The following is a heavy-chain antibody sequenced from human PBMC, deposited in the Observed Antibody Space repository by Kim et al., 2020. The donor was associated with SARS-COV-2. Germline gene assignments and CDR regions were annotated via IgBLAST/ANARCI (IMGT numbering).Heavy chain of an antibody. CDR3: ATYKEYDSSGYRFDY. D-gene: IGHD3-22*01. J-gene: IGHJ4*02. V-gene: IGHV1-24*01. CDR2: FDPEDGET. CDR1: GYTLTELS. Sequence: ASVKVSCKVSGYTLTELSMHWVRQDPGKGLEWMGGFDPEDGETIYAQKFQGRVTMTEDTSTDTAYMELSSLRSEDTAVYYCATYKEYDSSGYRFDYWGQGTLVTVSS.